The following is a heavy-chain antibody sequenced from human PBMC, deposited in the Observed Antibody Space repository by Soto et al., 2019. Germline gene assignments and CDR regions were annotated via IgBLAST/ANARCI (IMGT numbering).Heavy chain of an antibody. Sequence: PGGSLRLSCAASGFTFSSYEMNWVRQAPGKGLEWVAYISSSGSTIYYADSVKGRFTISRDNAKNSLYLQMNSLRAEDTAVYYCARDKGYYYYAMDVWGQGTTVTVSS. J-gene: IGHJ6*02. CDR2: ISSSGSTI. CDR3: ARDKGYYYYAMDV. V-gene: IGHV3-48*03. CDR1: GFTFSSYE.